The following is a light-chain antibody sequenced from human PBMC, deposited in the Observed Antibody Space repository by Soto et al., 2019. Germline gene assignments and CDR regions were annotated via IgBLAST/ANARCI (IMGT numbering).Light chain of an antibody. Sequence: QSVLTQPASVSGSPGQSITISCTGTSSDVGSYNYVSWYQHHPGKAPRLMIYASSNRPSGVSHRFSGSRSGNTASLTISGLQAEDDADYYCSSYTSGSTLYVFGAGTKLTVL. V-gene: IGLV2-14*01. CDR3: SSYTSGSTLYV. J-gene: IGLJ1*01. CDR2: ASS. CDR1: SSDVGSYNY.